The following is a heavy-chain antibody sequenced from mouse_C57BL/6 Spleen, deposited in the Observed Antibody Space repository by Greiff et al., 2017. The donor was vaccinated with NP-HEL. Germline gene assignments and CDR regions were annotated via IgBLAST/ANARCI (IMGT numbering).Heavy chain of an antibody. CDR3: AREDIYYYGSPLYFDY. D-gene: IGHD1-1*01. J-gene: IGHJ2*01. CDR1: GYAFSSSW. CDR2: IYPGDGDT. Sequence: QVHVKQSGPELVKPGASVKISCKASGYAFSSSWMNWVKQRPGKGLEWIGRIYPGDGDTNYNGKFKGKATLTADKSSSTAYMQLSSLTSEDSAVYFCAREDIYYYGSPLYFDYWGQGTTLTVSS. V-gene: IGHV1-82*01.